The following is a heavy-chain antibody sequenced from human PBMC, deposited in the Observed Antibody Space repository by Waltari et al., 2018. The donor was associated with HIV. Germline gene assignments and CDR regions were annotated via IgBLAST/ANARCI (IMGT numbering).Heavy chain of an antibody. D-gene: IGHD6-19*01. Sequence: QVQLMQSGAEVKKPGASVKVSCKASGYPLTDYNLHSVRQAPAQGLEWGGWNNLNSGGTTHGQKFQGRITMTRDTSINTAYMELSSLRSGDTSVYFCARVRGEQWLVPDFYYFAMDVWGQGTTVIVSS. CDR2: NNLNSGGT. J-gene: IGHJ6*02. CDR3: ARVRGEQWLVPDFYYFAMDV. CDR1: GYPLTDYN. V-gene: IGHV1-2*02.